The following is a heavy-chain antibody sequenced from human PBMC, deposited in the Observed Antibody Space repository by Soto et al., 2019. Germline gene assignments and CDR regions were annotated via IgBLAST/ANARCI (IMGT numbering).Heavy chain of an antibody. V-gene: IGHV3-21*01. CDR2: ISSSSSYI. CDR3: ARDQAYSSSWYVRNWFDP. D-gene: IGHD6-13*01. Sequence: VQLVESGGGLVKPGGSLRLSCAASGFTFSSYSMNWVRQAPGKGLEWVSSISSSSSYIYYADSVKGRFTISRDNAKNSLYLQMNSLRAEDTAVYYCARDQAYSSSWYVRNWFDPWGQGTLVTVSS. CDR1: GFTFSSYS. J-gene: IGHJ5*02.